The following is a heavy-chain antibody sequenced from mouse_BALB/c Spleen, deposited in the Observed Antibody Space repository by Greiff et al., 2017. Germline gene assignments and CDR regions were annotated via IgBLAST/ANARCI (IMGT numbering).Heavy chain of an antibody. J-gene: IGHJ4*01. CDR2: ISSGGSYT. D-gene: IGHD2-10*02. V-gene: IGHV5-9-3*01. CDR1: GFTFSSYA. CDR3: ARQGYGNYGGAMDY. Sequence: EVQLVESGGGLVEPGGSLKLSCAASGFTFSSYAMSWVRQTPEKRLEWVATISSGGSYTYYPDSVKGRFTISRDNAKNTLYLQMSSLRSEDTAMYYCARQGYGNYGGAMDYWGQGTSVTVSS.